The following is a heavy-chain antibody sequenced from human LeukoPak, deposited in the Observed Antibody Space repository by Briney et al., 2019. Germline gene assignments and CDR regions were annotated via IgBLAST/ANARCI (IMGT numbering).Heavy chain of an antibody. D-gene: IGHD3-10*01. Sequence: PGRSLRLSCAASGFTFSSYAKHWVRQAPGKGLEWVAVISDDGSYKYYADSVKGRFTISRDNSRNTLFLQMNSLRAEDTAVYYCARASYYYGSGSYPFDYWGQGTLVTVSS. CDR3: ARASYYYGSGSYPFDY. V-gene: IGHV3-30*01. CDR1: GFTFSSYA. J-gene: IGHJ4*02. CDR2: ISDDGSYK.